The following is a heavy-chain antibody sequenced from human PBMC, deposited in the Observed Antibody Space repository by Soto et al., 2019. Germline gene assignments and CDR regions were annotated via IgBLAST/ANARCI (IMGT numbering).Heavy chain of an antibody. V-gene: IGHV3-7*01. CDR2: IKPDESEK. J-gene: IGHJ5*02. CDR3: VRGGSKYAS. CDR1: GFTFSDSW. D-gene: IGHD4-4*01. Sequence: EVQLVEAGGGLVQPGGSLRLSCTASGFTFSDSWMTWVRQAPGKGLEWVARIKPDESEKKYADSVKGRFSISRDNAKNSVYLQMESLRCEDTAVYYCVRGGSKYASWGQGTLVTVSS.